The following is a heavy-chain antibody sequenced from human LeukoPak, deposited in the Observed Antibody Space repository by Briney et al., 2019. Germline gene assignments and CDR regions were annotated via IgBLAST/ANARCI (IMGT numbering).Heavy chain of an antibody. CDR2: IHHSGGS. CDR1: YGALSGYY. CDR3: ARGGGLRRSWLDL. J-gene: IGHJ5*02. V-gene: IGHV4-34*01. Sequence: SETLSLTCGVEYGALSGYYWTWIRQPPGKGLEWIGEIHHSGGSNYNASLKSRVTISLDTSKNLFSLKLTSMTAADTATYFCARGGGLRRSWLDLWGQGTLVTVSS. D-gene: IGHD3-10*01.